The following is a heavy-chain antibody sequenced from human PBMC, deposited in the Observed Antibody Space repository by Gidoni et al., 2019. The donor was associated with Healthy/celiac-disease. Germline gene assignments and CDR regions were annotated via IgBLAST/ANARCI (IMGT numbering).Heavy chain of an antibody. D-gene: IGHD2-2*01. CDR2: ST. Sequence: STYYNPSLKSRVTISVDTSKNQFSLKLSSVTAADTAVYYCARIRAMLDAFDIWGQGTMVTVSS. V-gene: IGHV4-31*02. CDR3: ARIRAMLDAFDI. J-gene: IGHJ3*02.